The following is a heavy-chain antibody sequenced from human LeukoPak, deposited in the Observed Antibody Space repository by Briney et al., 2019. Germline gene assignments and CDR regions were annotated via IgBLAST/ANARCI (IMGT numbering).Heavy chain of an antibody. CDR1: GFTFSCYA. CDR2: ISGSGGST. J-gene: IGHJ4*02. V-gene: IGHV3-23*01. D-gene: IGHD2-2*01. Sequence: GGSLRLSCAPSGFTFSCYAMSWVRQAPGKGLEWVTSISGSGGSTYYADSVKGRFTISRDNSKNTLYLQMNSLRAEDTAVYYCAKVVGRLPAKWIDYWGQGTLVTVSS. CDR3: AKVVGRLPAKWIDY.